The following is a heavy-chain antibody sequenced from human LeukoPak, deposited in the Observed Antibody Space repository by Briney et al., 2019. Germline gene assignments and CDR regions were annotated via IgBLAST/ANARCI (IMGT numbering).Heavy chain of an antibody. CDR1: GLTFSTYA. J-gene: IGHJ4*02. D-gene: IGHD6-19*01. CDR2: IWYNGKNK. CDR3: VRDPSNSGWAFDY. V-gene: IGHV3-33*01. Sequence: GGSLRLSCAASGLTFSTYAMHWVRQAPGKGLEWVAMIWYNGKNKHYADSVKGRFTISRDNSKNTLDLQMNSLRADDTAVYYCVRDPSNSGWAFDYWGQGTLVTVSS.